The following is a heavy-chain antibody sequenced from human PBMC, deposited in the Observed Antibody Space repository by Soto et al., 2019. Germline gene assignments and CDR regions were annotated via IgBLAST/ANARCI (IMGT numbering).Heavy chain of an antibody. CDR1: GFTFHNAW. CDR2: IRSQSDGGSG. D-gene: IGHD3-3*01. CDR3: TTDSRIPVPEVLFAF. V-gene: IGHV3-15*07. Sequence: GGSLRLSCAASGFTFHNAWINWVRQPPGGGLEWVGRIRSQSDGGSGDYAAPVKGRFVVSRDDSKNMVYLQMNSLKIEDTAVYYCTTDSRIPVPEVLFAFWGHGTLVTV. J-gene: IGHJ1*01.